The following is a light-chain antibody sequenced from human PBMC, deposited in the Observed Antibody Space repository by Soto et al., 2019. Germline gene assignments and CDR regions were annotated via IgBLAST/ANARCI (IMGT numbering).Light chain of an antibody. CDR1: SSDVGGSNR. CDR2: EDS. Sequence: QSALTQPASVTGSPGQSITISCTGTSSDVGGSNRVSWYQHYPGTAPKLMIYEDSKRPSGVSNRFSGSKSANTASLTISGLQAEDEADYYCCSYGGRTTYVFGTGTKVTVL. J-gene: IGLJ1*01. V-gene: IGLV2-23*01. CDR3: CSYGGRTTYV.